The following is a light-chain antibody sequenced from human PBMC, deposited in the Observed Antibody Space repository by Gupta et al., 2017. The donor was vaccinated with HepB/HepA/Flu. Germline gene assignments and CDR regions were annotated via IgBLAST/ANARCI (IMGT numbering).Light chain of an antibody. CDR1: QSVSSY. Sequence: EIVLTQSPATLSLSPGERATLPCRASQSVSSYLAWYQQKPGQAPRLLIYDASNRATGIPARFSGSGSGTDFTLTISSLEPEDFAVYYGQQRSNWWTFGQGTKVEIK. CDR3: QQRSNWWT. J-gene: IGKJ1*01. V-gene: IGKV3-11*01. CDR2: DAS.